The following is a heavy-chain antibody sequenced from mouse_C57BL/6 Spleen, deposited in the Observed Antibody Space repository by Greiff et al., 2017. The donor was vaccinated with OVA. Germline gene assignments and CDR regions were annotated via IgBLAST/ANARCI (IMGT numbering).Heavy chain of an antibody. J-gene: IGHJ2*01. CDR1: GFTFSDAW. CDR2: IRNKDNNHAT. CDR3: TRDFDY. Sequence: EVMLVESGGGLVQPGGSMKLSCAASGFTFSDAWMDWVRQSPEKGLEWVAEIRNKDNNHATYYAESVKGRLTISIDDSKSSVYLQMNSLRAEDTGIYYCTRDFDYWGQGTTLTVSS. V-gene: IGHV6-6*01.